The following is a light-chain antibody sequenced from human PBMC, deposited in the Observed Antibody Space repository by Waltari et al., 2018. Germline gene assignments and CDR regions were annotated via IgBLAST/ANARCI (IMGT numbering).Light chain of an antibody. CDR3: QQRSNWPSALT. Sequence: EIALTQSPATLPLSPGERATLTCRASQSVSSSLAWYQQKPGQAPRLLIYDASNRATGIPARFSGSGSGTDFTLTISSLEPEDFAVYYCQQRSNWPSALTFGGGTKVEIK. J-gene: IGKJ4*01. V-gene: IGKV3-11*01. CDR2: DAS. CDR1: QSVSSS.